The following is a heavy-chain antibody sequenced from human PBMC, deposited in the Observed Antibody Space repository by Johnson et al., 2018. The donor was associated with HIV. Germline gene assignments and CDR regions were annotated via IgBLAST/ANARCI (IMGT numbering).Heavy chain of an antibody. V-gene: IGHV3-30*02. J-gene: IGHJ3*02. CDR2: IRYDASNK. CDR1: GFTFSSYG. D-gene: IGHD1-26*01. Sequence: QVQLVESGGGVVQPGGSLRLSCAASGFTFSSYGMHWVRQAPGKGLEWVAFIRYDASNKYYGDSVKGRFTISRDNSKNTLYLEMNSLRAEDTAVYYCARDGIGRGIVGANDAFDIWGQGTMVTVSS. CDR3: ARDGIGRGIVGANDAFDI.